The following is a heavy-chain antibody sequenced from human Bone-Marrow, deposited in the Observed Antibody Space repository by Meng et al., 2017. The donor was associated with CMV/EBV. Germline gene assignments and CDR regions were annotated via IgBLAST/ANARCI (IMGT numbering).Heavy chain of an antibody. CDR2: IYHSGGT. V-gene: IGHV4-38-2*02. J-gene: IGHJ4*02. D-gene: IGHD6-13*01. Sequence: GSLRLSCTVSGYSISSGYYWGWIRQPPGKGLEWIGSIYHSGGTYYNPSLKSRVTISVDTSKNQFSLKLSSVTAADTAVYYCAHIAAAGAGYFDYRGQGTLVTVSS. CDR3: AHIAAAGAGYFDY. CDR1: GYSISSGYY.